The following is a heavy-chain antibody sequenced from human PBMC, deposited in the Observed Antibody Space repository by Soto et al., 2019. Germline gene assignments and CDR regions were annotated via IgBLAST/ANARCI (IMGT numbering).Heavy chain of an antibody. V-gene: IGHV3-23*01. CDR2: ISPSGSST. Sequence: EVQLLESGGGLVQPGGSLRLSCAASGFTFSNYAMSWVRQAPGKGLEWVSAISPSGSSTYADSVKGRFLIYRDNSKNTLYLQRNSPRADDTAVYYCAKESITIFGVVMNYFDSWGQGTLVTVSS. CDR3: AKESITIFGVVMNYFDS. J-gene: IGHJ4*02. CDR1: GFTFSNYA. D-gene: IGHD3-3*01.